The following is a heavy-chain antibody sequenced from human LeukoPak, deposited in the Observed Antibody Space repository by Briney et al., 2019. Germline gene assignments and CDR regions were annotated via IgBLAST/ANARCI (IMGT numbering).Heavy chain of an antibody. CDR1: GYTLTELS. CDR2: FDPEDGET. J-gene: IGHJ3*02. D-gene: IGHD2-15*01. Sequence: AASVKVSCKVSGYTLTELSMHWVRQAPGKGLEWMGGFDPEDGETIYAQKFQGRVTMTEDTSTDTAYMELSSLRSEDTAVYYCATDPPLYCSGGSCYSLGALDIWGQGTMVTVSS. V-gene: IGHV1-24*01. CDR3: ATDPPLYCSGGSCYSLGALDI.